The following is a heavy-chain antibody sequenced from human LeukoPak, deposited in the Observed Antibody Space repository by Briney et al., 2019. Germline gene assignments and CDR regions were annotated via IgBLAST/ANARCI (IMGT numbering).Heavy chain of an antibody. Sequence: SQTLSLTCTVSGGSISSGDYYWSWIRQPPGKGLEWIGYIYYSGSTYYNPSLKSRVTISVDTSKNQFSLKLSSVTAADTAVYCCARGGGYCSGGSCYRWFDPWGQGTLVTVSS. CDR2: IYYSGST. CDR1: GGSISSGDYY. J-gene: IGHJ5*02. CDR3: ARGGGYCSGGSCYRWFDP. D-gene: IGHD2-15*01. V-gene: IGHV4-30-4*08.